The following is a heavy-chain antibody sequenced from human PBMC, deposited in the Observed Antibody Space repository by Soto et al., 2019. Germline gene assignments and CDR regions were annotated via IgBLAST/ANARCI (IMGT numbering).Heavy chain of an antibody. D-gene: IGHD3-16*01. CDR3: AKELGGVSYYSYGLDV. CDR2: ISGSGGST. CDR1: GFTFSSYA. V-gene: IGHV3-23*01. J-gene: IGHJ6*02. Sequence: GGSLRLSCAASGFTFSSYAMSWVRQAPGKGLEWVSAISGSGGSTYYADSVQGRFTISRDNSKNTLYLQMNSLRAEDTAVYYCAKELGGVSYYSYGLDVWGQGTTVTVSS.